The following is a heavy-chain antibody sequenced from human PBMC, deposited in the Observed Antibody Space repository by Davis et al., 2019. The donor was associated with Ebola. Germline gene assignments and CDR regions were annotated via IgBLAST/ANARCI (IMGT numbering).Heavy chain of an antibody. CDR3: ARDEGVILVFHGMDV. J-gene: IGHJ6*02. CDR2: INSDGSST. CDR1: GFTFSSYW. D-gene: IGHD3-10*01. V-gene: IGHV3-74*01. Sequence: HTGVSLRLSCAASGFTFSSYWMHWVRQAPGKGLVWVSRINSDGSSTSYADSVKGRFTISRDNAKNTLYLQMNSLRAEDTAVYYCARDEGVILVFHGMDVWGQGTTVTVSS.